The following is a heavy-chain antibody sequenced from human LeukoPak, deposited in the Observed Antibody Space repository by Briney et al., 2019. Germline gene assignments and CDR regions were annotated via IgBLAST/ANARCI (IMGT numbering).Heavy chain of an antibody. J-gene: IGHJ1*01. CDR1: GGSFSGYY. CDR3: ARGRGYFQH. D-gene: IGHD3-10*01. V-gene: IGHV4-34*01. Sequence: PSETLSLTCAVYGGSFSGYYWSWIRQPPGKGLEWIGEINHSGSTNYNPSLKSRVTISVDTSKNQFSLKLSSVTAADTAVYYCARGRGYFQHWGQGTLVTVSS. CDR2: INHSGST.